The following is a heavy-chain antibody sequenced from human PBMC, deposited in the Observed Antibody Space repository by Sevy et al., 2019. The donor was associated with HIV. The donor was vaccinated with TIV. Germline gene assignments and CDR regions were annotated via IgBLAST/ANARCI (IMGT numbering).Heavy chain of an antibody. CDR1: GFSFSTNY. CDR3: ARESLSGYNL. CDR2: IYSGGNT. J-gene: IGHJ4*02. V-gene: IGHV3-53*01. Sequence: GGSLRLSCAASGFSFSTNYMSWVRQAPGKGLEWVSAIYSGGNTYYADTVKGRFTISRDNSKNTVYLQINSLRAEDTAVYYWARESLSGYNLWGQGTLVTVSS. D-gene: IGHD5-12*01.